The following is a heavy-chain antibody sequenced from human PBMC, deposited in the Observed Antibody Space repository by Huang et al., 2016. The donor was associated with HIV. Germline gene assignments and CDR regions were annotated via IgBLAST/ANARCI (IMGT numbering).Heavy chain of an antibody. V-gene: IGHV3-72*01. CDR3: TGALASDTGMDV. CDR1: GFTFSDHY. CDR2: SRNKVRSYTK. D-gene: IGHD6-19*01. J-gene: IGHJ6*02. Sequence: AASGFTFSDHYMDWGSQAPGKGLAWVGRSRNKVRSYTKEYAASVKGRFAISSDDSETSLYLQMNSLRTEDSAVYYCTGALASDTGMDVWGQGTTVTVSS.